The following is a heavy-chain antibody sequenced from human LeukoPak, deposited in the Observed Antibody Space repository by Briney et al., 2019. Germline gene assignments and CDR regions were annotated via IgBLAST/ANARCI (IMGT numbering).Heavy chain of an antibody. J-gene: IGHJ5*02. D-gene: IGHD6-13*01. Sequence: GGSLRLSCAASGFTFSNYGMHWVRQAPGKGLEWVAFIRYDGTNKYYADSVKGRLTISRDNAKSTLYLQMNSLRAEDTAVYYCTRGGSSRYTITSWGQGTPVTVSS. CDR2: IRYDGTNK. V-gene: IGHV3-30*02. CDR3: TRGGSSRYTITS. CDR1: GFTFSNYG.